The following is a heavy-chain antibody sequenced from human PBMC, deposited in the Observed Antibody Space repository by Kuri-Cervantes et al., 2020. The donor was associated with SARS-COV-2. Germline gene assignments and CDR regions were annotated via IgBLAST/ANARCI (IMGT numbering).Heavy chain of an antibody. CDR1: GYSISSGYY. CDR3: ASLRYFDWLLYY. J-gene: IGHJ4*02. Sequence: SETLSLTCTVSGYSISSGYYWGWIRQPPGKGLEWIGSIYHSGSTYYNPSLKSRVTISVDTSKNQFSLRLSSVTAADTAVYYCASLRYFDWLLYYWGRGTLVTVSS. CDR2: IYHSGST. V-gene: IGHV4-38-2*02. D-gene: IGHD3-9*01.